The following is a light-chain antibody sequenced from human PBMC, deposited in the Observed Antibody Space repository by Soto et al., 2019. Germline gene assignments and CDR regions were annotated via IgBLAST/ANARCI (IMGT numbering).Light chain of an antibody. CDR3: QQYGSSPWT. V-gene: IGKV3-20*01. J-gene: IGKJ1*01. CDR1: QSVSSSY. Sequence: EIVLTQSTGTLSLSPGERATLSCRASQSVSSSYLAWYQQKPGQAPRLLIYGASSRATGLPARFSGSGSGTDFTLTISRLEPEDFAVYYCQQYGSSPWTFGQGTKVEIK. CDR2: GAS.